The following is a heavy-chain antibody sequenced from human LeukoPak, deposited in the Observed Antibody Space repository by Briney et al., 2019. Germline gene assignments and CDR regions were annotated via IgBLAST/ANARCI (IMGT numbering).Heavy chain of an antibody. J-gene: IGHJ4*02. V-gene: IGHV3-53*05. Sequence: GGSLRLSCAASGFTVSSNYMSWVRQAPGKGLEWVSVIYSGGSTYYADSVKGRFTISRDNSKNTLYLQMNSLRAEDTALYYCAKDATRRGGYDYFDYWGQGTLVTVSS. CDR2: IYSGGST. D-gene: IGHD5-12*01. CDR1: GFTVSSNY. CDR3: AKDATRRGGYDYFDY.